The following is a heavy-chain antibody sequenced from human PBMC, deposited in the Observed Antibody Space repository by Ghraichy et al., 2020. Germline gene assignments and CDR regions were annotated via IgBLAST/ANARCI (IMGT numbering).Heavy chain of an antibody. J-gene: IGHJ2*01. D-gene: IGHD6-19*01. Sequence: GGSLRLSCAASEFTFSNCPMSWVRQAPGKRLEWVSSISVSVDATFYADSVQGRLTVSRDNSKNTLYLQMNSLRDDDTAVYSCARIAVSGRCYFDRWGRGT. CDR1: EFTFSNCP. V-gene: IGHV3-23*01. CDR2: ISVSVDAT. CDR3: ARIAVSGRCYFDR.